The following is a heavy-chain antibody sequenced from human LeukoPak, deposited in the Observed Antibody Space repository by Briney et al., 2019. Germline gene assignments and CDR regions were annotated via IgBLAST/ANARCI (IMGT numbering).Heavy chain of an antibody. CDR2: FHHSGST. CDR1: GGSISSYY. V-gene: IGHV4-59*01. J-gene: IGHJ4*02. Sequence: PSETLSLTCTVSGGSISSYYWTWIRQSPGKGLEWIGFFHHSGSTNYNPSFKSRVTISVDTSKNQFSLKLSSVTAADTAVYYCAGADIPLPPDYWGQGTLVTVSS. D-gene: IGHD2-15*01. CDR3: AGADIPLPPDY.